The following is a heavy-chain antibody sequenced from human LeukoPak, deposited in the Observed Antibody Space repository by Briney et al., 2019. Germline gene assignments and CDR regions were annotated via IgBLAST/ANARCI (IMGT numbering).Heavy chain of an antibody. J-gene: IGHJ4*02. CDR1: GDSVTTYY. D-gene: IGHD3-3*01. CDR3: ARGRMDFWSGYYRVSGEIDS. CDR2: IYYSGSA. V-gene: IGHV4-59*02. Sequence: SETLSLTCTVSGDSVTTYYWSWIRQPPGKGLEWLGYIYYSGSATYNPSLKSRVTISVDTSKNQFSLKLSSVTAADTAVYYCARGRMDFWSGYYRVSGEIDSWGQGTLVTVSS.